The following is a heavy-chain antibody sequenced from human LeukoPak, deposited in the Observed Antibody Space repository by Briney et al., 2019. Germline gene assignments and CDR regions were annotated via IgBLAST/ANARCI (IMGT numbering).Heavy chain of an antibody. D-gene: IGHD6-19*01. CDR2: ISSSSRFI. V-gene: IGHV3-21*01. Sequence: GGSLRLSCAASGFTFNSYSMNWFRQAPGKGLEWVSSISSSSRFIYYADSVKGRFTISRDNAKNSLYLQMTSLRAEDTAVYYCARRSGTAGADYWGQGTLVTVSS. J-gene: IGHJ4*02. CDR3: ARRSGTAGADY. CDR1: GFTFNSYS.